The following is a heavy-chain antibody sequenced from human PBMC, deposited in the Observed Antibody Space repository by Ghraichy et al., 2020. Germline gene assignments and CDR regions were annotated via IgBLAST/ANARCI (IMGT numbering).Heavy chain of an antibody. Sequence: SQTLSLTCVISGDSVSSNSAAWHWIRQSPTRGLEWLGRTYYRSKWYNDYAVSVRSRITINPDTSKNQFSLQLNSVTPEDTAVYYCARDSWGVDPELDYWGQGTLVTVSS. CDR1: GDSVSSNSAA. CDR2: TYYRSKWYN. D-gene: IGHD1-14*01. J-gene: IGHJ4*02. V-gene: IGHV6-1*01. CDR3: ARDSWGVDPELDY.